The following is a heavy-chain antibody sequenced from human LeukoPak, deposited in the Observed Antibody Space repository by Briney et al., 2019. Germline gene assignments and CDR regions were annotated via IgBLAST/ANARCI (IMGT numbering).Heavy chain of an antibody. J-gene: IGHJ4*02. V-gene: IGHV3-48*03. Sequence: GGSLRLSCATSGFIFSSYEMNWVRQAPGKGLEWISYISSSGTTIYYADSVKGRFTISRDNAKNSLYLQMHSLRAEDTAVYYCSSKIMLTTTSWLFDYWGQGALVTVSS. D-gene: IGHD4-17*01. CDR1: GFIFSSYE. CDR3: SSKIMLTTTSWLFDY. CDR2: ISSSGTTI.